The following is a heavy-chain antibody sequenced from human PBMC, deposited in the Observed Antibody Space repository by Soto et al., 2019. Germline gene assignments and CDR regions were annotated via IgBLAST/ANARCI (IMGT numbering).Heavy chain of an antibody. CDR2: IWHDGSGT. Sequence: PGGSLRLSCVTSGFTFTNYGMHWVRQAPDKGLEWVAVIWHDGSGTFYPDSVKGRFTISRDNAKNSLYLQMNSLRAEDTAVYYCARDRYSYYDFWSGSLPYYYFGMYVWGQGTTVTVSS. CDR3: ARDRYSYYDFWSGSLPYYYFGMYV. CDR1: GFTFTNYG. J-gene: IGHJ6*02. D-gene: IGHD3-3*01. V-gene: IGHV3-33*01.